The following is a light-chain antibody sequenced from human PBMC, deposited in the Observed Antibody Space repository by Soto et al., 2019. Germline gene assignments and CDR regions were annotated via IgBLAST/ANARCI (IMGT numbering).Light chain of an antibody. CDR1: SSDVGRYNY. CDR3: CSYAGSDTL. CDR2: DVS. V-gene: IGLV2-11*01. J-gene: IGLJ2*01. Sequence: QSALTQPRSVSGSPGQSVTISCTGTSSDVGRYNYVSWYQHHPGKAPKLMIYDVSKRPSGVPDRFSGSKSGNTASLTISGLQAEDEADYYCCSYAGSDTLFGGGTKLTVL.